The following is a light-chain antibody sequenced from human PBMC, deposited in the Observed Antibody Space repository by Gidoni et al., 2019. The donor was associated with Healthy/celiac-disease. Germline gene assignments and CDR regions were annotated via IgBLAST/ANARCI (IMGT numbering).Light chain of an antibody. CDR2: DAS. CDR3: QQYNNRPPLT. CDR1: QDISNY. J-gene: IGKJ3*01. Sequence: DIQMTQSPSSLSASVGDRVTITCQASQDISNYLNWYQQKQGKAPKLLIYDASNLETGVPSMFSGSGSGTDVTFTISGLQPEDIATYYCQQYNNRPPLTFGPGTKVDIK. V-gene: IGKV1-33*01.